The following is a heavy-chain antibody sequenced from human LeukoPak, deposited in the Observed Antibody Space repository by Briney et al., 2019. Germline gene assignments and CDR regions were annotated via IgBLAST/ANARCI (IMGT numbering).Heavy chain of an antibody. CDR3: AREAAAAGTPLYYYYYGMDV. J-gene: IGHJ6*02. Sequence: ASVKVSCKASGYTFISYGISWVRQAPGQGLEWMGWISAYNGNTNYAQKLQGRVTMTTDTSTSTAYMELRSLRSDDTAVYYCAREAAAAGTPLYYYYYGMDVWGQGTTVTVSS. CDR2: ISAYNGNT. D-gene: IGHD6-13*01. CDR1: GYTFISYG. V-gene: IGHV1-18*01.